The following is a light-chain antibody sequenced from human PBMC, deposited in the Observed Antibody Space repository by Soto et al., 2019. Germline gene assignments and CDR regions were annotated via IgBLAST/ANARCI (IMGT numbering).Light chain of an antibody. Sequence: EIQMTQYPSNLSASVRDRVTITRRASQSISIWLAWYQQKPGKAPKLLIYKASTLKSVVPSRVSVMRSGTEFTLTISSLQPDDWSTHFGEHYNSYSETFGQGTKVDIK. V-gene: IGKV1-5*03. J-gene: IGKJ1*01. CDR2: KAS. CDR3: EHYNSYSET. CDR1: QSISIW.